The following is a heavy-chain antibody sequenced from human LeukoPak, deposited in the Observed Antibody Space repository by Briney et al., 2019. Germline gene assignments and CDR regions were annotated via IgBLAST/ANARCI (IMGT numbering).Heavy chain of an antibody. V-gene: IGHV1-69*06. CDR3: AREGTGSSLSEYFQH. CDR1: GGTFSSYA. Sequence: SVKVSCKASGGTFSSYAISWVRQAPGQGLEWMGGIIPIFGTANYAQKFQGRVTITADKSTSTAHMELSSLRSEDTAVYYCAREGTGSSLSEYFQHWDQGTLVTVSS. D-gene: IGHD3-10*01. J-gene: IGHJ1*01. CDR2: IIPIFGTA.